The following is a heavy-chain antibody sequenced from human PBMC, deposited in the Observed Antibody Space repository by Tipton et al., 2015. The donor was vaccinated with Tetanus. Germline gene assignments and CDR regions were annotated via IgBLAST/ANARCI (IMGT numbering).Heavy chain of an antibody. D-gene: IGHD1-26*01. J-gene: IGHJ4*02. V-gene: IGHV5-51*01. CDR3: GGMYSSSSPFDH. CDR1: GYSFTSHW. CDR2: IFPDDSDT. Sequence: QLVQSGADVKKPGESLKISCKASGYSFTSHWIGWVRQMPGKGLEWMGMIFPDDSDTRYSPSFQGHVTFSVDKSTSTVYLQWSSLRASDPAMYFCGGMYSSSSPFDHWGQGTLVAVSS.